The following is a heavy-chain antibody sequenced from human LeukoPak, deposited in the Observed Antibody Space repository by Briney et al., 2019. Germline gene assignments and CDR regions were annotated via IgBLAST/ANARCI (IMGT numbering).Heavy chain of an antibody. CDR1: GFTFSSHG. J-gene: IGHJ6*02. D-gene: IGHD3-9*01. CDR2: IWYDGSNK. Sequence: QAGGSLRLSCAASGFTFSSHGMHWVRQAPGKGLEWVAVIWYDGSNKYYADSVKGRFTISRDNSKNTLYLQMNSLRAEDTAVYYCARAQGYDILTGAEYYYYYYGMDVWGQGTTVTVSS. V-gene: IGHV3-33*01. CDR3: ARAQGYDILTGAEYYYYYYGMDV.